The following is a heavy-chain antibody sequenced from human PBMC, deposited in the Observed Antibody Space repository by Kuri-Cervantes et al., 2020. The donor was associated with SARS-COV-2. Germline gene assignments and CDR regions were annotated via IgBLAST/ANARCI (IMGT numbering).Heavy chain of an antibody. D-gene: IGHD3-22*01. J-gene: IGHJ4*02. Sequence: ASVKVSCKTSGYNSNVYGVTWVRQAPGQGLEWMGWVSAYGGTPSYAQKFQDRLTFSTDTFTTTSCMELRSLRSDDTAVYYCARGVPYYFDGTVSLRYYLDSWGQGTLVTVSS. CDR2: VSAYGGTP. CDR1: GYNSNVYG. CDR3: ARGVPYYFDGTVSLRYYLDS. V-gene: IGHV1-18*01.